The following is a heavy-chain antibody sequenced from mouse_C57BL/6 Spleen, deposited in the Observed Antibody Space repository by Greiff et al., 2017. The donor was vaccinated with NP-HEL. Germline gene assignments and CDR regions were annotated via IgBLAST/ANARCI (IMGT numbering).Heavy chain of an antibody. D-gene: IGHD1-1*01. CDR2: INPNNGGT. Sequence: EVQLQQSGPELVKPGASVKMSCKASGYTFTDYNMHWVKQSHGKSLEWIGYINPNNGGTSYNQKFKGKATLTVNKSSSTAYMELRSLTSEDSAVYYCARGGYYGSSYDYAMDYWGQGTSVTVSS. CDR1: GYTFTDYN. J-gene: IGHJ4*01. CDR3: ARGGYYGSSYDYAMDY. V-gene: IGHV1-22*01.